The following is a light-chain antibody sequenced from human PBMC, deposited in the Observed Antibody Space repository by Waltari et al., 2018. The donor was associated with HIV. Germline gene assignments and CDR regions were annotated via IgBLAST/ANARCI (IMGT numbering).Light chain of an antibody. CDR1: SSYVGGYHQ. V-gene: IGLV2-8*01. CDR2: EVT. Sequence: QSALTQPPSASGSPGQSVTISCTGSSSYVGGYHQSSWSQQLPGKAPKLMISEVTKRPSGVPDRFSGSKSGNTASLTVSGLRAEDEAEYYCSSYAGNNILVFGGGTKLTVL. CDR3: SSYAGNNILV. J-gene: IGLJ2*01.